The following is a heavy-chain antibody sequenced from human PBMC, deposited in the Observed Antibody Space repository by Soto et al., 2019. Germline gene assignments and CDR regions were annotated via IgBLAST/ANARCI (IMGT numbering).Heavy chain of an antibody. J-gene: IGHJ6*02. D-gene: IGHD4-17*01. V-gene: IGHV4-39*01. CDR1: GGSISSSSYY. CDR3: ASDYGDYGYYDGMDV. CDR2: IYYSGST. Sequence: QLQLQESGPGLVKPSETLSLTCTVSGGSISSSSYYWGWIRQPPGKGLEWIGSIYYSGSTYYNPSLKSRVTISVDTSKNQFSLKLSSVTAADAAVYYCASDYGDYGYYDGMDVWGQGTTVTVSS.